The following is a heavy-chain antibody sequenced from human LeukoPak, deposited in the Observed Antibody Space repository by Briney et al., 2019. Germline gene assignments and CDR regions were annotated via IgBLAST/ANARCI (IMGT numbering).Heavy chain of an antibody. D-gene: IGHD3-22*01. V-gene: IGHV1-46*01. J-gene: IGHJ5*02. Sequence: ASVKVSCKASGYSFTSYYMHWVRQAPGQGLEWMGFINPSGSSAAYAQKFQGRLTMTRDMFTSTDYMELTSLTSDDTAVYYCARNSGFGQSRLVRFDPWGQGTLVTVSS. CDR1: GYSFTSYY. CDR2: INPSGSSA. CDR3: ARNSGFGQSRLVRFDP.